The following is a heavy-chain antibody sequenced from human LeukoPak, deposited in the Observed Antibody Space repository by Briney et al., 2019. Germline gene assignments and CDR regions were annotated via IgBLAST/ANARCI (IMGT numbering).Heavy chain of an antibody. CDR2: ISSSGSTI. Sequence: GGSLRLSCAASGFTFSSYEMNWVRQAPGKGLEWVSYISSSGSTIYYADSVKGRFTISRDNAKNSLYLQMNSLRAEDTAVYYCARDLQQWLVSDYFDYWGQGTLVTVSS. V-gene: IGHV3-48*03. CDR3: ARDLQQWLVSDYFDY. CDR1: GFTFSSYE. D-gene: IGHD6-19*01. J-gene: IGHJ4*02.